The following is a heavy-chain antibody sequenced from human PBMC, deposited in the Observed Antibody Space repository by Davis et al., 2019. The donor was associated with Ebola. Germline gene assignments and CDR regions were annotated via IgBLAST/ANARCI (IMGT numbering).Heavy chain of an antibody. Sequence: PGGSLRLSCAASGFTFSSYGMHWVRQAPGKWLEWVAFIRYDGSNKYYADSVKGRLTISRDNAKNTLYLQMNSLRAEDTAVYYCARVREDGMDVWGKGTTVTVSS. CDR2: IRYDGSNK. J-gene: IGHJ6*04. V-gene: IGHV3-30*02. CDR1: GFTFSSYG. CDR3: ARVREDGMDV. D-gene: IGHD1-26*01.